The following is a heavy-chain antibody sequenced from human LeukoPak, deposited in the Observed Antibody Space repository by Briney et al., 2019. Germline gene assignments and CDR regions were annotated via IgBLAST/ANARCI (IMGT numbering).Heavy chain of an antibody. CDR3: ARESKLGAAPTGGYYYYGMDV. CDR2: IRNKANSYTT. J-gene: IGHJ6*02. D-gene: IGHD2-15*01. CDR1: GFTFSDYY. Sequence: GGSLRLSCAASGFTFSDYYMDWVRQAPGMGLEWVGRIRNKANSYTTEYAASVSGRFTISRDDSKDSLCLQMNSLKTEDTAVYYCARESKLGAAPTGGYYYYGMDVWGQGTTVTVSS. V-gene: IGHV3-72*01.